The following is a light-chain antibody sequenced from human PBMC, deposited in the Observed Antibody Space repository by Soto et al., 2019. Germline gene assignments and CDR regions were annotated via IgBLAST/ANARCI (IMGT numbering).Light chain of an antibody. CDR3: AAWDDSLNGYV. CDR2: NNY. CDR1: SSNIGSNT. J-gene: IGLJ1*01. Sequence: QSVLTQSPSASGTPGQRVTISCSGSSSNIGSNTVNWYHQLPGTAPKLLIYNNYQRSSGVPDRFSGSKSGTSASLAISGLQSEDEADYYCAAWDDSLNGYVFGTGTKVTVL. V-gene: IGLV1-44*01.